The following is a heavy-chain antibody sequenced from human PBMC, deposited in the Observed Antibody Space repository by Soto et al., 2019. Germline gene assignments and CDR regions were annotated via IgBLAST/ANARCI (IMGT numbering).Heavy chain of an antibody. D-gene: IGHD6-13*01. CDR3: ATARIEQQLEVGGIDY. Sequence: SETLSLTCTVSGGSIRSGGYYWTWIRQHPGKGLEWIGYIYYSGSTYYNPSLKSRVTISVDTSKNQFSLKLSSVTAADTAVYYCATARIEQQLEVGGIDYWGQGTLVTVSS. J-gene: IGHJ4*01. CDR2: IYYSGST. V-gene: IGHV4-31*03. CDR1: GGSIRSGGYY.